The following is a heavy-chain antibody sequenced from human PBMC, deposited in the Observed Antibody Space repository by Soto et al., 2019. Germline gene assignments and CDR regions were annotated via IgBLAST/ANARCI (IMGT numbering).Heavy chain of an antibody. Sequence: ASVKVSCKASGYIFTSYTMHWVRQAPGQRLEWMGRIIPILGIANYAQKFQGRVTITADKSTSTAYMELSSLRSEDTAVYYCARAYGSGSYYYYYYGMDVWGQGTTVTVSS. CDR3: ARAYGSGSYYYYYYGMDV. J-gene: IGHJ6*02. CDR1: GYIFTSYT. V-gene: IGHV1-69*02. D-gene: IGHD3-10*01. CDR2: IIPILGIA.